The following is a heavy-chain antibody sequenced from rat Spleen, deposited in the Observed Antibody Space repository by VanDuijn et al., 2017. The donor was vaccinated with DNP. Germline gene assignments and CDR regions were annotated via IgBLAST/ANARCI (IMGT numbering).Heavy chain of an antibody. V-gene: IGHV5-29*01. D-gene: IGHD4-1*01. CDR1: GFTFSDYY. J-gene: IGHJ3*01. CDR3: GRIDGSFAY. CDR2: ISYDGLTT. Sequence: EVQLVESDGGLVQPGRSLKLSCAASGFTFSDYYMAWVRQAPTKGLEWVATISYDGLTTYYRDSVRGRFTISRDNAKSTLYLQMASLKSEDTATYYCGRIDGSFAYWGQGTPVTGSS.